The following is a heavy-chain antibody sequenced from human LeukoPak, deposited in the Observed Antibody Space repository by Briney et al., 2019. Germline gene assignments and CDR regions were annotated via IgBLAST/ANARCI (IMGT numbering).Heavy chain of an antibody. CDR1: GFTFSSYG. J-gene: IGHJ4*02. Sequence: GGSLRLSCAASGFTFSSYGMHWVRQAPGKGLEWVAVISYDGSNKYYADSVKGRFTISRDNSKNTLYLQMNSLRAEDTGVYYCGKDRIFWESGEPPEGDYRGQGTLVTVSS. CDR3: GKDRIFWESGEPPEGDY. CDR2: ISYDGSNK. D-gene: IGHD3-3*01. V-gene: IGHV3-30*18.